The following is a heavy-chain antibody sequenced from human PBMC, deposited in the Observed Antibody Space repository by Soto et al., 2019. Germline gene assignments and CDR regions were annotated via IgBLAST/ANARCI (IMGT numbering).Heavy chain of an antibody. CDR1: GGTFSSYA. CDR3: ARIGGRPAYYYYYRMDV. D-gene: IGHD6-6*01. V-gene: IGHV1-69*01. J-gene: IGHJ6*02. CDR2: IIPIFGTA. Sequence: QVQLVQSGAEVKKPGSSVKVSCKASGGTFSSYAISWVRQAPGQGLEWMGGIIPIFGTANYAQKFQGRVTITTDESTSTAYMEMSSLRSEDTTVYYCARIGGRPAYYYYYRMDVWGQGTTVTVSS.